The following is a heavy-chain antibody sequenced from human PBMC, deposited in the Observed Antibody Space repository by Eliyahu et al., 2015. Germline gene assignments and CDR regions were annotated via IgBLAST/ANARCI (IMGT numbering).Heavy chain of an antibody. CDR2: INPSGGSP. CDR3: ARGKDYGDYVKAY. CDR1: GYTFTSYY. J-gene: IGHJ4*01. D-gene: IGHD4-17*01. Sequence: SVKVSCKASGYTFTSYYIHWVRQAPGQGLEWMGIINPSGGSPTYAQRFQGRVTLTRDTSTSTVYMDLSSLRSEDTAVYYCARGKDYGDYVKAYWGQGTLVTVSS. V-gene: IGHV1-46*01.